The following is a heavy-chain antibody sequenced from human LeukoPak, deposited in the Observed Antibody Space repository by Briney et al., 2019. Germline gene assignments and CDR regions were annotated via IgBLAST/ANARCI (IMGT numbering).Heavy chain of an antibody. D-gene: IGHD1-26*01. CDR2: IRSKAYGGTT. CDR3: TRDRTQIVGADRADFDY. CDR1: GFTFGDYA. Sequence: SLRLSWTASGFTFGDYAMSWFRQAPGKGLEWVGFIRSKAYGGTTEYAASVKGRYTISRDDSKSIAYLQMNSLKTEDTAVYYCTRDRTQIVGADRADFDYWGQGTLVTVSS. V-gene: IGHV3-49*03. J-gene: IGHJ4*02.